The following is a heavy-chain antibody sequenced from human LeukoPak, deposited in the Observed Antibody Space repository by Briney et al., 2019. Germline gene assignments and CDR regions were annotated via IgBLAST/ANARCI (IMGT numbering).Heavy chain of an antibody. CDR3: AKGPHIYYYDSSGYSDY. D-gene: IGHD3-22*01. CDR2: ISYDGSNK. J-gene: IGHJ4*02. Sequence: GGSLRLSCAASGFTFSSYGMHWVRQAPGKGLEWVAVISYDGSNKYYADSVKGRFTISRDNSKNTLYLQMNSLRAEDTAVYYCAKGPHIYYYDSSGYSDYWGQGTLVTVSS. CDR1: GFTFSSYG. V-gene: IGHV3-30*18.